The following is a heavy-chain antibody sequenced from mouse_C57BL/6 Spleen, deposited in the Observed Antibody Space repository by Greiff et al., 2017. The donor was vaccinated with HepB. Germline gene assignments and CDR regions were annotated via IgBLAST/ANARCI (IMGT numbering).Heavy chain of an antibody. D-gene: IGHD2-4*01. CDR2: FYPGSGSI. V-gene: IGHV1-62-2*01. CDR3: ARHEDEGGYDYDDYAMDY. J-gene: IGHJ4*01. Sequence: VQLQQSGAELVKPGASVKLSCKASGYTFTEYTIHWVKQRSGQGLEWIGWFYPGSGSIKYNEKFKDKATLTADKSSSTVYMELSRSTSEDSAVYFCARHEDEGGYDYDDYAMDYWGQGTSVTVSS. CDR1: GYTFTEYT.